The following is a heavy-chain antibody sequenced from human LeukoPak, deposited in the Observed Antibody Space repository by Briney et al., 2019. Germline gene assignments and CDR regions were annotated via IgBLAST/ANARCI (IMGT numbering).Heavy chain of an antibody. CDR3: AKGGATVIDY. V-gene: IGHV3-74*01. CDR1: GFTFSNYW. J-gene: IGHJ4*02. Sequence: PGGSVRHSCAASGFTFSNYWMHWVRQAPGKGLVWVSRINSDGSSTTSADSVKGRFTIFRDNAKNTLYLQMNSLRAEDTAVYYCAKGGATVIDYWGQGTLVTVSS. D-gene: IGHD4-17*01. CDR2: INSDGSST.